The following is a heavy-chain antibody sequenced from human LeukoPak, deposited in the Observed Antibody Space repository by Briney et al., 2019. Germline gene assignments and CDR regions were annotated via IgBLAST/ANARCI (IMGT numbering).Heavy chain of an antibody. V-gene: IGHV1-2*02. CDR1: GYTFTGYY. J-gene: IGHJ3*02. D-gene: IGHD4/OR15-4a*01. CDR3: ARGQLTRQNNAFDI. CDR2: INPNSGGT. Sequence: ASVKVSCKASGYTFTGYYMHWVRQAPGQGLEWMGWINPNSGGTNYAQKFQGRITMTRDTSISTAYMELSSLRSEDTAVYYCARGQLTRQNNAFDIWGQGTMVTVSS.